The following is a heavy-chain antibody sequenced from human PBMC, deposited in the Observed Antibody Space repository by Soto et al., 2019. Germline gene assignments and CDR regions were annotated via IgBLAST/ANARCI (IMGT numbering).Heavy chain of an antibody. CDR3: ARCVQVTVNSYYYYMDV. J-gene: IGHJ6*03. CDR2: INHRGST. CDR1: GGSFSGYY. V-gene: IGHV4-34*01. Sequence: QVQLQQWGAGLLKPSETLSLTCAVYGGSFSGYYWSWIRQPPGKVLEWIGEINHRGSTDSNTSLMSRVPISVDTSKNQFSLKLGSVTAADTAVYYCARCVQVTVNSYYYYMDVWGKGTTVTVSS. D-gene: IGHD4-17*01.